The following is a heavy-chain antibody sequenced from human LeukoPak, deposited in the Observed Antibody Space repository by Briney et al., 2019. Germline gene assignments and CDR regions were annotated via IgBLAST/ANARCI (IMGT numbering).Heavy chain of an antibody. V-gene: IGHV3-21*01. CDR3: ARDKLVVVPAALDY. D-gene: IGHD2-2*01. CDR1: GFTFSSYS. CDR2: ISSSSSYI. Sequence: PGGSLRLSCAASGFTFSSYSMNWVRQAPGKVLEWVSSISSSSSYIYYADSVKGRFTISRDNAKNSLYLQMNSLRAEDTAVYYCARDKLVVVPAALDYWGQGTLVTVSS. J-gene: IGHJ4*02.